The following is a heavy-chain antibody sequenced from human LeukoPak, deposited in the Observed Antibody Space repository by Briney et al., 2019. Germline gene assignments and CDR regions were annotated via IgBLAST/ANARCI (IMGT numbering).Heavy chain of an antibody. V-gene: IGHV4-34*01. CDR3: ARGLTVGYDSSGYYPIYYYYYMDV. CDR2: INHSGST. CDR1: GGSFSGYY. D-gene: IGHD3-22*01. Sequence: PSETLSLTCAVYGGSFSGYYWSWIRQPPGRGLEWSGEINHSGSTNYNPSLKSRVTISVDTSKNQFSLKLSSVTAADTAVYHCARGLTVGYDSSGYYPIYYYYYMDVWGKGTTVTVSS. J-gene: IGHJ6*03.